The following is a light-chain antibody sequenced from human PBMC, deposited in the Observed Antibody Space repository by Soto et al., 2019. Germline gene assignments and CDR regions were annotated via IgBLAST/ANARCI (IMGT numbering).Light chain of an antibody. CDR3: SSYTSRSTLDYV. Sequence: QSVLTQPASVSGSPGQSITISCTGTSSDVGGYNYVSWYQQQSGKAPKLMIYEVSNRPSGVSNRFSGSKSGNTASLTISGLQAEDEADYYCSSYTSRSTLDYVFGSGTKLTVL. V-gene: IGLV2-14*01. CDR2: EVS. J-gene: IGLJ1*01. CDR1: SSDVGGYNY.